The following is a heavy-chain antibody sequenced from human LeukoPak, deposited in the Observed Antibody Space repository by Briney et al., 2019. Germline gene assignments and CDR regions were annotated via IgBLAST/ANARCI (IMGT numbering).Heavy chain of an antibody. CDR2: ISYDGKSQ. Sequence: GGSLRLSCAASGFSCSNYGMHWVRQAPGKGLEWVAMISYDGKSQHYGDSVKGRFTISRDNSENTVYLQINSLRPEDSAIYYCXXXXXXXGWYNYFDPWGQGTRVTVSS. CDR1: GFSCSNYG. CDR3: XXXXXXXGWYNYFDP. D-gene: IGHD6-19*01. J-gene: IGHJ5*02. V-gene: IGHV3-30*03.